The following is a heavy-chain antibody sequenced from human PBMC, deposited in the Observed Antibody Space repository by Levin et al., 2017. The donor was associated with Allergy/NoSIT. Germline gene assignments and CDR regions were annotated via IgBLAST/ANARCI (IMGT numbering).Heavy chain of an antibody. CDR2: IIPIFGTA. J-gene: IGHJ5*02. V-gene: IGHV1-69*13. Sequence: ASVKVSCKASGGTFSSYAISWVRQAPGQGLEWMGGIIPIFGTANYAQKFQGRVTITADESTSTAYMELSSLRSEDTAVYYCATTPQLERWVNWFDPWGQGTLVTVSS. D-gene: IGHD1-1*01. CDR3: ATTPQLERWVNWFDP. CDR1: GGTFSSYA.